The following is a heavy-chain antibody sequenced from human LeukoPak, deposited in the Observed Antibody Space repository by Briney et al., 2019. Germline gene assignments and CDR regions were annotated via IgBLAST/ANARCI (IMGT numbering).Heavy chain of an antibody. J-gene: IGHJ4*02. Sequence: GGSLRLSCAASGFTVSSNYMSWVRQAPGKGLEWVSVIYSGGSTYYADSVKGRFTISRDNSKNTLYLQMNSLRAEDTAVYYCARLHFYDSGGYYYSLVDYWGQGTLVTVSS. CDR1: GFTVSSNY. CDR3: ARLHFYDSGGYYYSLVDY. D-gene: IGHD3-22*01. V-gene: IGHV3-66*02. CDR2: IYSGGST.